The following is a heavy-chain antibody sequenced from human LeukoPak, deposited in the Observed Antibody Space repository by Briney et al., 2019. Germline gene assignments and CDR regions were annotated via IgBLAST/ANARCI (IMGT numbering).Heavy chain of an antibody. J-gene: IGHJ4*02. CDR1: GASISSSNW. D-gene: IGHD2-2*01. Sequence: PSETLSLTCAVSGASISSSNWWSWVRQPPGKGLEWIGDIHHSGSTNYNPSLKSRVTISVDKSKNQFSLKMTSVTAADTAVYYCARIYCGSTSCHYFDYWGQGTLVTVSS. V-gene: IGHV4-4*02. CDR3: ARIYCGSTSCHYFDY. CDR2: IHHSGST.